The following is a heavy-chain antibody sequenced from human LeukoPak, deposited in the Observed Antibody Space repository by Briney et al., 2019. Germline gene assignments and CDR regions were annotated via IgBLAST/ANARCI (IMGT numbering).Heavy chain of an antibody. V-gene: IGHV3-53*01. J-gene: IGHJ4*02. CDR2: IYSGGST. CDR1: RFTVSSNY. Sequence: PGGSLRLSCAASRFTVSSNYMSWVRQAPGKGLEWVSVIYSGGSTYYADSVKGRFTISRDNSKNTLYLQMNSLRAEDTAVYYCARVVGDYYFDYWGQGTLVTVSS. CDR3: ARVVGDYYFDY. D-gene: IGHD4-17*01.